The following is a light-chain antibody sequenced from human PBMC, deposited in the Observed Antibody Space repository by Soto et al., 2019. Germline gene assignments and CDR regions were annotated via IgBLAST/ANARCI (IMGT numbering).Light chain of an antibody. J-gene: IGKJ1*01. Sequence: DVVLTQSPLSLPVTLGQSSSISCRSSQSLVYSDGNTFFNWFQQRLGQPPRRLIYKVSNRDSGVPDRFSGSAAGTAFTLEISRVEAEDVGIYYCMQGTQWPPTFGQGTKLEIK. CDR1: QSLVYSDGNTF. CDR2: KVS. V-gene: IGKV2-30*01. CDR3: MQGTQWPPT.